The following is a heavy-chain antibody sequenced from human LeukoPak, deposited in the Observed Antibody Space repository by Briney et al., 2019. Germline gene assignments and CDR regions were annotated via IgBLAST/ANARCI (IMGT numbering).Heavy chain of an antibody. J-gene: IGHJ3*02. CDR1: GGSITSYY. Sequence: SETLSLTCSVSGGSITSYYWSWIRQPPGKGLEWIGYIYYSGSTNYNPSLKSRVTISVDTSKNQFSLKLSSVTAADTAVYYCARVRDGYSRDAFDIWGQGTMVTVSS. CDR2: IYYSGST. CDR3: ARVRDGYSRDAFDI. D-gene: IGHD5-24*01. V-gene: IGHV4-59*01.